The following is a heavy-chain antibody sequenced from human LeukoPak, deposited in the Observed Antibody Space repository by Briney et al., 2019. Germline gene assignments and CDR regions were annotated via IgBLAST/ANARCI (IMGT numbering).Heavy chain of an antibody. Sequence: GGPLRLSCAASGFTFSSYGMHWVRQAPGKGLEWVAVISYDGSNKYYADSVKGRFTISRDNSKNTLYLQMNSLRAEDTAVYYCAKGTVGATNVGDYFDYWGQGTLVTVSS. CDR1: GFTFSSYG. CDR3: AKGTVGATNVGDYFDY. CDR2: ISYDGSNK. V-gene: IGHV3-30*18. J-gene: IGHJ4*02. D-gene: IGHD1-26*01.